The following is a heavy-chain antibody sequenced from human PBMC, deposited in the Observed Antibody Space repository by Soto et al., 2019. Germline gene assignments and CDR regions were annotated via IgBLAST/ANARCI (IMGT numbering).Heavy chain of an antibody. CDR2: IYYSGST. Sequence: PSETLSLTCTVSGGSISSSTYYWGWIRQPPGKGLEWIGRIYYSGSTYYNPSLKSRVTISVDTSKNQFSLKLSSVTAADTAVYYCARQWGTDAFDIWGQGTMVTVSS. D-gene: IGHD1-1*01. J-gene: IGHJ3*02. CDR3: ARQWGTDAFDI. CDR1: GGSISSSTYY. V-gene: IGHV4-39*01.